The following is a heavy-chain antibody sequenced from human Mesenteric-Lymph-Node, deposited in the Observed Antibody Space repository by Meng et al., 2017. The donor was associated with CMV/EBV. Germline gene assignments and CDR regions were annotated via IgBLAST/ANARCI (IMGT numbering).Heavy chain of an antibody. CDR1: GGSCSGYC. Sequence: QCGAGPVESAATLSLTFAVYGGSCSGYCWYWIRQPPGKGLGWVGEINHSGSTNYNPSLKSRVTISVDTSKNQFSLKLSSVTAADTAVYYCARHQRWLKSEGGFNYWGQGTLVTVSS. V-gene: IGHV4-34*01. CDR3: ARHQRWLKSEGGFNY. D-gene: IGHD4-23*01. CDR2: INHSGST. J-gene: IGHJ4*02.